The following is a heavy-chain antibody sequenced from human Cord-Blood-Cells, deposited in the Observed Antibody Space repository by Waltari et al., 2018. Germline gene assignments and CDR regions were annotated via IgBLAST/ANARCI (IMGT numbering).Heavy chain of an antibody. J-gene: IGHJ3*02. D-gene: IGHD4-17*01. CDR3: AKMATTLEDAFDI. CDR2: ISYDGSNK. Sequence: QVQLVESGGGVVQPGRSLRLSCAASGFTFSSYGLHWFRQAPGKGLEWVAVISYDGSNKYYADSVKGRFTISRDNSKNTLYLQMNSLRAEDTAVYYCAKMATTLEDAFDIWGQGTMVTVSS. V-gene: IGHV3-30*18. CDR1: GFTFSSYG.